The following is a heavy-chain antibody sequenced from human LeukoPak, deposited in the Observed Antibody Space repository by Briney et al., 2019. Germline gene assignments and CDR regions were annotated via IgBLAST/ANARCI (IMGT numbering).Heavy chain of an antibody. CDR1: GYTFTSYD. Sequence: ASVKVSCKASGYTFTSYDINWVRQAPGQGLEWMGWISAYNGNTNYAQKLQGRVTMTTDTSTSTAYMELRSLRSDDTAVYYCARERDGYNRDAFDIWGQGTMVTVSS. V-gene: IGHV1-18*01. CDR2: ISAYNGNT. D-gene: IGHD5-24*01. CDR3: ARERDGYNRDAFDI. J-gene: IGHJ3*02.